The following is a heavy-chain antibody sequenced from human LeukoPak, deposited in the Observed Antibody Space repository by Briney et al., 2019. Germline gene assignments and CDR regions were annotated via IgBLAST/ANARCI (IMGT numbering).Heavy chain of an antibody. V-gene: IGHV4-59*01. CDR2: IYYSGST. J-gene: IGHJ4*02. Sequence: SETLSLTCTVSGGSISSYYWSWIRQPPGKGLEWIGYIYYSGSTNYNPSLKSRVTISVDTSKNQFSLKLSSVTAADTAVYYCARVTELSGADYWGQGTLVTVSS. CDR1: GGSISSYY. CDR3: ARVTELSGADY. D-gene: IGHD1-26*01.